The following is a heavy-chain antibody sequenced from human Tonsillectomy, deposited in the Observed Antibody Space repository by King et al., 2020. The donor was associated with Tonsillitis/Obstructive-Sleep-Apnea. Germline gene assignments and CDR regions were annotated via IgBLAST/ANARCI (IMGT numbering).Heavy chain of an antibody. CDR3: ARDLTYGDYVPYYYYYMDV. V-gene: IGHV3-21*01. CDR1: GFTFSSYS. CDR2: ISSSSSYI. D-gene: IGHD4-17*01. Sequence: VQLVESGGGLVKPGGSLRLSCAASGFTFSSYSMNWVRQAPGKGLEWVSSISSSSSYIYYADSVKGRFTISRDNAKNSLYLQMNSLRAEDTAVYYCARDLTYGDYVPYYYYYMDVWGKGTTVTVSS. J-gene: IGHJ6*03.